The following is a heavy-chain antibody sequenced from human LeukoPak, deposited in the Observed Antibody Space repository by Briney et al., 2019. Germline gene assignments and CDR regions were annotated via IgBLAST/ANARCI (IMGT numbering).Heavy chain of an antibody. D-gene: IGHD3-10*01. J-gene: IGHJ4*02. CDR3: ARGQAALWFGEL. Sequence: PSETLSLTCTVSGGSVSSGSDYWSWIRQPPGKGLEWIGHISYSGSTNYNPSLKSRVTISLDTSKNQLPLKLSSVTTADTAAYYCARGQAALWFGELWGQGTLVTVSS. CDR2: ISYSGST. V-gene: IGHV4-61*01. CDR1: GGSVSSGSDY.